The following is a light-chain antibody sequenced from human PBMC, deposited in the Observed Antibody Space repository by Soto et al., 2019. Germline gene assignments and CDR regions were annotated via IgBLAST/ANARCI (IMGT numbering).Light chain of an antibody. CDR3: QQYVSSLT. Sequence: EIVLTQSPGTLSLSPGERATLSCRASQSVSNNYLAWYQQKPGQAPRLLIYGASNRATGIPDRFSGSGSGTDFTLTISRLEPEDFAVYYCQQYVSSLTFGQGTRLEIK. CDR1: QSVSNNY. J-gene: IGKJ5*01. V-gene: IGKV3-20*01. CDR2: GAS.